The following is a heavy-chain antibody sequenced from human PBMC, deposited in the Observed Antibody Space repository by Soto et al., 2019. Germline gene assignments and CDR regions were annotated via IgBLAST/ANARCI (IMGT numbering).Heavy chain of an antibody. CDR2: IFPGAST. V-gene: IGHV3-23*01. CDR1: GFTFSTYT. CDR3: AQDRQPDGIWTFDL. Sequence: EAPLLESGGPLVQPGGSLRLSCAASGFTFSTYTMNWVRQAPGTGLEWVAGIFPGASTYDANSVKGRFTISRDHSQSSVFLPMSSLRDEDTAVYYCAQDRQPDGIWTFDLWGQGTLVTVSS. D-gene: IGHD3-9*01. J-gene: IGHJ4*02.